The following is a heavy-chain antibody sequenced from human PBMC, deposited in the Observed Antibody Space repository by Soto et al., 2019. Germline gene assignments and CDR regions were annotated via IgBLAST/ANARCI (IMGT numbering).Heavy chain of an antibody. J-gene: IGHJ6*02. D-gene: IGHD1-26*01. V-gene: IGHV1-58*02. CDR3: AADSSVVGAIPYYYYYGMDV. CDR1: GYTFTSYA. CDR2: IVVGSGNT. Sequence: GASVKVSCKASGYTFTSYAMHWVRQAPGQRLEWIGWIVVGSGNTKYSQKFQERVTITRDMSTSTAYMELSSLRSEDTAVYYCAADSSVVGAIPYYYYYGMDVWGQGTTVTVS.